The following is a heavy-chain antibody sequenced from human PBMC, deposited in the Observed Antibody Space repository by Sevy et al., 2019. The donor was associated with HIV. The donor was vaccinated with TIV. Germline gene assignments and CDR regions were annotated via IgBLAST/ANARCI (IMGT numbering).Heavy chain of an antibody. CDR2: ISSLSSYT. D-gene: IGHD1-26*01. CDR3: AGGSGRYNDAFDI. V-gene: IGHV3-11*06. CDR1: GFTFSNYY. Sequence: GGSLRLSCAASGFTFSNYYMSWIRQAPGKGLEWVSYISSLSSYTNFPDSVKGRFTISRDNAKNSLYLQMKSLRAEDTAVYYCAGGSGRYNDAFDIWGQGTMVTVSS. J-gene: IGHJ3*02.